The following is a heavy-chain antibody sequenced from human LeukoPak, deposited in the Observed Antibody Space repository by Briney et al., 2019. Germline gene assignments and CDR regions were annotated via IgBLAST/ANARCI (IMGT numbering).Heavy chain of an antibody. Sequence: QPGRSLRLSCAASGFTFSTYGMHWVRQAPGKGLEWVAVIWSDGSNKYYADSVKGRFTISRDNSKNTLYLQMNSLRAEDTAVYYCARGRYSVYDFDYWGQGTLATVSS. D-gene: IGHD5/OR15-5a*01. V-gene: IGHV3-33*01. CDR1: GFTFSTYG. J-gene: IGHJ4*02. CDR3: ARGRYSVYDFDY. CDR2: IWSDGSNK.